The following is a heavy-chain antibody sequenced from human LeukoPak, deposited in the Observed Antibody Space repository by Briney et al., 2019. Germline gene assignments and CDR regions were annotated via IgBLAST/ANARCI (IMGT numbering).Heavy chain of an antibody. D-gene: IGHD1-26*01. CDR3: AREGSRRLYMDV. J-gene: IGHJ6*03. Sequence: SGTLSLTCVVSGGSISRGNRWTWVRQPPGKGLEWLGKIFHNGTTNYNPSLKSRVTISLDKSNNQFSLKLTSVTAADTAVYSCAREGSRRLYMDVWGKGTTVTVSS. CDR1: GGSISRGNR. CDR2: IFHNGTT. V-gene: IGHV4-4*02.